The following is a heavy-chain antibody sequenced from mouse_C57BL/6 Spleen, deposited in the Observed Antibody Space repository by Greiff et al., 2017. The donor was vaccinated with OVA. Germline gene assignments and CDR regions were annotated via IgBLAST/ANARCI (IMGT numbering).Heavy chain of an antibody. CDR3: ARRSYYSKGDYYAMDD. V-gene: IGHV1-55*01. CDR2: IYPGSGST. CDR1: GYTFTSYW. D-gene: IGHD2-5*01. J-gene: IGHJ4*01. Sequence: QVQLQQPGAELVKPGASVKMSCKASGYTFTSYWITWVKQRPGQGLEWIGDIYPGSGSTNYNEKFKSKATLTVDTSSSTAYMQLSSLTSEDSAVYYCARRSYYSKGDYYAMDDWGQGTSVTVSS.